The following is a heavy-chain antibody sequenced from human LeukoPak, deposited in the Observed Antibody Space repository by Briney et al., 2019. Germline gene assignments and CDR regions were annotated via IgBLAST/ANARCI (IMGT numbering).Heavy chain of an antibody. D-gene: IGHD2-2*01. Sequence: GGSLRLSCAASGFTFSSYAMHWVRQAPGKGLEWVSGTGSTGVSTFYADSAKGRFTVSRDNSKNTLSLQMNSLRAEDTAVYYCAKDPGVVPAHYFDYWGQGTLVTVSS. CDR2: TGSTGVST. CDR1: GFTFSSYA. CDR3: AKDPGVVPAHYFDY. V-gene: IGHV3-23*01. J-gene: IGHJ4*02.